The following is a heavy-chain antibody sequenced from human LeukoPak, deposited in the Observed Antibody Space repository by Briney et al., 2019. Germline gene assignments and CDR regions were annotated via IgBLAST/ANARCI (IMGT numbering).Heavy chain of an antibody. V-gene: IGHV1-2*02. CDR3: ARDPHYYDRTFDY. Sequence: GSVKVSCKASGYTFTGYYMHWVRQAPGQGLEWMGWINPNSGGTNYAQKFQGRVTMTRDTSISTAYMELSRLRSDDTAVYYCARDPHYYDRTFDYWGQGTLVTVSS. J-gene: IGHJ4*02. CDR2: INPNSGGT. CDR1: GYTFTGYY. D-gene: IGHD3-22*01.